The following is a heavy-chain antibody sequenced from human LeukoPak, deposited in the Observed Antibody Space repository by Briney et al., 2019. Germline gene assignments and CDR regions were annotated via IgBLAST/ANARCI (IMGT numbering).Heavy chain of an antibody. Sequence: SETLSLTCTVSGGSISSYYWSWIRQPVGKGLEWIGRISNSEGTNYNPSLKSRVTMSVDTSKKQLSLKLTSVTAADTAVYYCAREVGLRYYFDYWGQGSLVTVSS. D-gene: IGHD2-15*01. CDR3: AREVGLRYYFDY. CDR1: GGSISSYY. J-gene: IGHJ4*02. CDR2: ISNSEGT. V-gene: IGHV4-4*07.